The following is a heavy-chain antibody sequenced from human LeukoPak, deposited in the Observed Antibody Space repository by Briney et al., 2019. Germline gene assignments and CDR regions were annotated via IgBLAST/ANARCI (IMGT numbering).Heavy chain of an antibody. J-gene: IGHJ4*02. CDR1: GFTFSSYW. Sequence: QPGGSLRLSCAASGFTFSSYWMSWGRQAPGKGLEWGANIKQDGSEKYYVDSVKGRFTISRDNAKNSLYLQMNSLRAEDTAVYYCARDYRGYRAPYYFDYWGQGTLVTVSS. CDR2: IKQDGSEK. D-gene: IGHD2-15*01. CDR3: ARDYRGYRAPYYFDY. V-gene: IGHV3-7*01.